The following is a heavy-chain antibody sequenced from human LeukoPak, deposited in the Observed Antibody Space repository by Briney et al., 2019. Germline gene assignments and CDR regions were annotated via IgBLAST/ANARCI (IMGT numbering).Heavy chain of an antibody. Sequence: SETLSLTCTGSGGSISSGSYYWSWIRQPAGKGLEWIGRIYTSGSTNYNPSLKSRVTISVDTSKNQFSLKLSSVTAADTAVYYCARVTTIFGVVTDNFDYWGQGTLVTVSS. CDR2: IYTSGST. CDR1: GGSISSGSYY. V-gene: IGHV4-61*02. CDR3: ARVTTIFGVVTDNFDY. J-gene: IGHJ4*02. D-gene: IGHD3-3*01.